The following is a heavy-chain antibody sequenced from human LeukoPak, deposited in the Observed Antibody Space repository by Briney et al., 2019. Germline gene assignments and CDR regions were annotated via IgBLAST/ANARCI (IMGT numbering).Heavy chain of an antibody. CDR2: ISAYNGNT. D-gene: IGHD2-15*01. V-gene: IGHV1-18*01. Sequence: ASVKVSCKASGYTFTSYGISWARQAPGQGLEWMGWISAYNGNTNYAQKLQGRVTMTTDTSTSTAYMELRSLRSDDTAVYYCARVGYCSGGSCSYYFDYWGQGTLVTVSS. CDR1: GYTFTSYG. CDR3: ARVGYCSGGSCSYYFDY. J-gene: IGHJ4*02.